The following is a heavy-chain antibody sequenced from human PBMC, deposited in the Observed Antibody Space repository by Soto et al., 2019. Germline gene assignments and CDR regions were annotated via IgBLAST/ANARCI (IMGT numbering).Heavy chain of an antibody. V-gene: IGHV5-51*01. CDR1: GYSFTTYW. Sequence: PGESLKISCEGSGYSFTTYWIGWVRQMPGKGLEWMGIIYPGDSDTRYSPSLQGQVTISADKSTNTAYLQWTSLKASDTAMYFCARHDSAAETATLDIWGQRTMVTVSS. CDR2: IYPGDSDT. J-gene: IGHJ3*02. CDR3: ARHDSAAETATLDI. D-gene: IGHD2-15*01.